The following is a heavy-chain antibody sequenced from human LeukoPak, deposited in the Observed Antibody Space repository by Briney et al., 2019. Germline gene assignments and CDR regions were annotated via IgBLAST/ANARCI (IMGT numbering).Heavy chain of an antibody. D-gene: IGHD6-19*01. CDR3: AKAARSSVAGLFFDL. V-gene: IGHV3-23*01. J-gene: IGHJ2*01. Sequence: GGSLRLSCAASGFTFSSYAMHWVRQAPGKGLEWVSGITGSGRSTYYADSVKGRFTISRDNSKNTLYLQMNNLRAEDTAVYYCAKAARSSVAGLFFDLWGRGTLVTVSS. CDR1: GFTFSSYA. CDR2: ITGSGRST.